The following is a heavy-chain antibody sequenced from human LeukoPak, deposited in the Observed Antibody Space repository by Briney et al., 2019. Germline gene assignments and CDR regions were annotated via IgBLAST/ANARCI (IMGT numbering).Heavy chain of an antibody. CDR2: ISAYNGNT. CDR1: GYRFTRHG. CDR3: ARDGGNGLRAGLRWFGP. V-gene: IGHV1-18*01. Sequence: ASVKVSCKASGYRFTRHGISWVRQAPGQGLEWMGWISAYNGNTNYAQKLQGRVTMTTDTSTSTAYMELRSLRSDDTAVYYCARDGGNGLRAGLRWFGPWGQGTLVTVSS. D-gene: IGHD4-23*01. J-gene: IGHJ5*02.